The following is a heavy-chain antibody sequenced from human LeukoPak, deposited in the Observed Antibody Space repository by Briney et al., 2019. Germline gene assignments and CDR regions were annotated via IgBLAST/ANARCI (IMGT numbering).Heavy chain of an antibody. CDR3: ARNQTPRYDSSGYSDY. CDR2: ISNGSIYI. V-gene: IGHV3-21*06. CDR1: GFTFSSYS. Sequence: PGGSLRLSCAASGFTFSSYSMNWVRQAPGKGLEWVSSISNGSIYIFYADSVKGRFTISRDNAKNSLYLQMNSLRVDDTAVYYCARNQTPRYDSSGYSDYWGQGTLVTVSS. D-gene: IGHD3-22*01. J-gene: IGHJ4*02.